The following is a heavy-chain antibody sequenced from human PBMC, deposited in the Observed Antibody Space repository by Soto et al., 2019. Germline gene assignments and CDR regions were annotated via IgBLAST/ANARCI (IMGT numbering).Heavy chain of an antibody. CDR1: GGSISSSSYY. Sequence: SETLSLTCTVSGGSISSSSYYWGWIRQPPGKGLEWIGSIYYSGSTYYNPSLKSRVTISVDTSKNQFSLKLSSVTAADTAVYYCARKGYCSSTSCYEGWFDPWGQGTLVTVSS. CDR3: ARKGYCSSTSCYEGWFDP. CDR2: IYYSGST. J-gene: IGHJ5*02. D-gene: IGHD2-2*01. V-gene: IGHV4-39*01.